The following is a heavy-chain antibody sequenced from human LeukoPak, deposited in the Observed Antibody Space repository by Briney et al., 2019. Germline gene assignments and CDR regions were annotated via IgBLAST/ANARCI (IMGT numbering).Heavy chain of an antibody. CDR1: GYTFTSFY. J-gene: IGHJ5*02. Sequence: GESLKISCTGSGYTFTSFYIGWVRQMPGKGLECMGIIYPGDSDTRYSPSFQGQATISADKSISTAYLQWSSLKASDTAMYYCARVVADNWFDPWGQGTLVTVSS. CDR3: ARVVADNWFDP. D-gene: IGHD2-15*01. V-gene: IGHV5-51*01. CDR2: IYPGDSDT.